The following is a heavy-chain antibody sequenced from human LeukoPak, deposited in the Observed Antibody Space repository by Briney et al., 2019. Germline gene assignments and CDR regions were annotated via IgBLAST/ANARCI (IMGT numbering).Heavy chain of an antibody. J-gene: IGHJ4*02. D-gene: IGHD1-26*01. CDR2: VSDSGTTI. CDR3: AGGPQYGGSFAY. V-gene: IGHV3-48*03. Sequence: GGSLRLSCAASGFTFSSFEMAWVRQAPGKGLEGVSYVSDSGTTIKGADSVKGRFTISRDNAENSVYLQMNSLRAEDTAVYYCAGGPQYGGSFAYWGQGTLVTVSS. CDR1: GFTFSSFE.